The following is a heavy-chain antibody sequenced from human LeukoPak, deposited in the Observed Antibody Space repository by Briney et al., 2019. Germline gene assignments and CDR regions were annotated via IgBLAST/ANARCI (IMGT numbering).Heavy chain of an antibody. CDR3: ARGGPGGSGSYYNIDN. D-gene: IGHD3-10*01. CDR1: GYTFTGYY. J-gene: IGHJ4*02. Sequence: GASVKVSCKASGYTFTGYYMHWVRQAPGQGLEWMGRINPNSGGTNYAQKFQGRVTMTRDTSISTAYMELSRLRSDDTAVYYCARGGPGGSGSYYNIDNWGQGTLVTVSS. CDR2: INPNSGGT. V-gene: IGHV1-2*06.